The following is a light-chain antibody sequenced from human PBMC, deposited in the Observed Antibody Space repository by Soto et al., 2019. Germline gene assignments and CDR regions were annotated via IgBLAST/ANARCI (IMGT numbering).Light chain of an antibody. J-gene: IGKJ1*01. CDR2: AAS. Sequence: DIQMTQSPSSLSASVGGRVTITCRASQSISSYLNWYQQKPGKAPKLLIYAASSLQSGVPSRFSGSASGTDFTLTISSMQPEDFATYYCQQSYSTPRTFGQGTKGDIK. V-gene: IGKV1-39*01. CDR3: QQSYSTPRT. CDR1: QSISSY.